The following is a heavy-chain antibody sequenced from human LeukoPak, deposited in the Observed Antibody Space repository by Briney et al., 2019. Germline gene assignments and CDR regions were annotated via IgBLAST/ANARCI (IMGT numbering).Heavy chain of an antibody. CDR1: GGSISSYY. J-gene: IGHJ3*01. D-gene: IGHD6-6*01. CDR2: IYYSGST. CDR3: AREYSSSSGRRAFDF. Sequence: SETLSLTCTVSGGSISSYYWSWVRQPPGKGLEWIGYIYYSGSTNYNPSLKSRVTTLVDTSENQFSLRLSSVTAADTAVYYCAREYSSSSGRRAFDFWGQGTMVTVSS. V-gene: IGHV4-59*08.